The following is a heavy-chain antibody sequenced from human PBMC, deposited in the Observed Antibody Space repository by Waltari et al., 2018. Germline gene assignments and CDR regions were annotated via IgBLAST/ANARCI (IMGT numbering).Heavy chain of an antibody. J-gene: IGHJ3*02. CDR2: SHYSGST. CDR3: ARLASDAFDI. CDR1: GGSISSGGYY. V-gene: IGHV4-31*01. Sequence: QVQLQESGPGLVKPSQTLSLTCTVSGGSISSGGYYWSWFRQHPGKGLEWIGYSHYSGSTYYKPSLKRLVTILMDTAKNQFSLKLSSVTVADTAVYYCARLASDAFDIWGQGTMVTV.